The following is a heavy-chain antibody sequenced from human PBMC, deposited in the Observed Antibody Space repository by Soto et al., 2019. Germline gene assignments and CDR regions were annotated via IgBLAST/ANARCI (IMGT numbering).Heavy chain of an antibody. Sequence: QITLKESGPTLVKPTQTLTLTCTFSGCSLSTSGVGVGWLHQPPAHALEWFAPIYWDADNPYSPSLKSRRTSTRDTSKNQVVLTMTKMDPVDTATYYCAHRRYSTIKVFGAFDICGQGTMVTVSS. D-gene: IGHD3-3*01. V-gene: IGHV2-5*02. CDR3: AHRRYSTIKVFGAFDI. J-gene: IGHJ3*02. CDR1: GCSLSTSGVG. CDR2: IYWDADN.